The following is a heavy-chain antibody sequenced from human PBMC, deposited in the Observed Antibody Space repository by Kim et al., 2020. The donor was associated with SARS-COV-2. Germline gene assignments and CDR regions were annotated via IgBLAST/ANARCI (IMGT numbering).Heavy chain of an antibody. Sequence: NPSLKSRVTISVDTSKNQFSLKLSSVTAADTAVYYCARSGGENGVGAFDIWGQGTMVTVSS. CDR3: ARSGGENGVGAFDI. D-gene: IGHD2-21*01. V-gene: IGHV4-39*07. J-gene: IGHJ3*02.